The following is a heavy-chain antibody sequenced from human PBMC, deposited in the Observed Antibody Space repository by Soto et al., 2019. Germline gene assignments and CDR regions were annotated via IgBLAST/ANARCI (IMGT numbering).Heavy chain of an antibody. V-gene: IGHV3-30*18. J-gene: IGHJ4*02. CDR2: ISYDGSNK. CDR3: AKDGAYYDFWSGYYGGLNYFDY. Sequence: PGGSLRLSXAASGFTFSSYGMHWVRQAPGKGLEWVAVISYDGSNKYYADSVKGRFTISRDNSKNTLYLQMNSLRAEDTAVYYCAKDGAYYDFWSGYYGGLNYFDYWGQGTLVTVSS. CDR1: GFTFSSYG. D-gene: IGHD3-3*01.